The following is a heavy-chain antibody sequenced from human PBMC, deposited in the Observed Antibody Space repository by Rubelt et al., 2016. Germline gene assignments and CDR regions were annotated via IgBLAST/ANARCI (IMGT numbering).Heavy chain of an antibody. V-gene: IGHV4-39*07. Sequence: LQESGPGLVKPSETLSLTCTVSGGSISSSSYYWGWIRQPPGKGLEWIGSIYYSGSTYYNPSLKSRVTISVDTSKNQFSLKLSSVTAADTAVYYCARDIVGAPQYDYWGQGTLVTVSS. CDR3: ARDIVGAPQYDY. CDR1: GGSISSSSYY. J-gene: IGHJ4*02. D-gene: IGHD1-26*01. CDR2: IYYSGST.